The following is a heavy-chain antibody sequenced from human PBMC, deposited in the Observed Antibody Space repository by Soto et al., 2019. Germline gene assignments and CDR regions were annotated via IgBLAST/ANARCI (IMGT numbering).Heavy chain of an antibody. Sequence: EVQLVESGGGLVQPGGSLRLSCAASGFTFSTYWMSWVRQAPGKGLEWVANIKQDGSEKYYVDSVKGRFTISRDNAKNSLYLQLNSLRAEDTAVYYCARYTASGVAGRNSHFDYWGQGTLVTVSS. CDR1: GFTFSTYW. CDR3: ARYTASGVAGRNSHFDY. J-gene: IGHJ4*02. D-gene: IGHD2-15*01. CDR2: IKQDGSEK. V-gene: IGHV3-7*04.